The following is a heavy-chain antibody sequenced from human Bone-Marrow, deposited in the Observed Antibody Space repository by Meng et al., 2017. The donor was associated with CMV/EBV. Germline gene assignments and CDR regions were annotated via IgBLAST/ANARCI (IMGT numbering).Heavy chain of an antibody. J-gene: IGHJ3*02. Sequence: SSVKVSCKASGGTFSSYAISWVRQAPGQGLEWMGGIIPIFGTANYAQKFQGRVTITTDESTSTAYMELTSLRSEDTAVYYCARAHWVRGVIISDAFDIWGQGTMVTVSS. CDR2: IIPIFGTA. V-gene: IGHV1-69*05. CDR1: GGTFSSYA. CDR3: ARAHWVRGVIISDAFDI. D-gene: IGHD3-10*01.